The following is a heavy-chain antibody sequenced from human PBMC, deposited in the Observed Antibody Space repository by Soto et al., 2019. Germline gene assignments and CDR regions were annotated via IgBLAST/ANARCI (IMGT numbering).Heavy chain of an antibody. Sequence: GGSLRLSCVASGSGLSFRFYAMNWVRQAPGKGLEWVSSISARDYSTYNTDSVKGRFTISRDNSKNTLYLQMNSLRAEDTAVYYCATNNTSSFDHYQGLDVQRQLPTFT. D-gene: IGHD1-20*01. CDR1: GSGLSFRFYA. CDR3: ATNNTSSFDHYQGLDV. J-gene: IGHJ6*02. V-gene: IGHV3-23*01. CDR2: ISARDYST.